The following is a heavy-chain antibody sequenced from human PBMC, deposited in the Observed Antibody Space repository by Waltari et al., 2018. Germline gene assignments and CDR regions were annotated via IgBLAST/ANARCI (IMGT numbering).Heavy chain of an antibody. CDR3: ARGRGAAAGFTIRYYYGMDV. Sequence: QVQLQQWGAGLLKPSETLSLTCGVDGGSFRGYYWSWTRQPPGTGLEWIGEINHSGSTNYNPSLKSRVTISVDTSKNQFSLKLSSVTAADTAVYYCARGRGAAAGFTIRYYYGMDVWGQGTTVTVSS. CDR1: GGSFRGYY. J-gene: IGHJ6*02. D-gene: IGHD6-13*01. CDR2: INHSGST. V-gene: IGHV4-34*01.